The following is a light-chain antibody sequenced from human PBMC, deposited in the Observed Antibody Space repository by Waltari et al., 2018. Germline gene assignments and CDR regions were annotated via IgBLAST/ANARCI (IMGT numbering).Light chain of an antibody. Sequence: DIVMTQSPEYLAVSLGERATINCKSSQRVLYNPNNKNYLALYKQKPGQPPSLLIYWASTREAGVPDRFTGSGSGTDFTLTISSLQAEDVAVYYCQHYFSIPPHTFGQGTKLEIK. CDR1: QRVLYNPNNKNY. CDR2: WAS. J-gene: IGKJ2*01. V-gene: IGKV4-1*01. CDR3: QHYFSIPPHT.